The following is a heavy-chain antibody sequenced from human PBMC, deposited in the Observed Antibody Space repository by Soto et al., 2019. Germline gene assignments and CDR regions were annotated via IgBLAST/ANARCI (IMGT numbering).Heavy chain of an antibody. Sequence: EVQVVESGGGLVQPGGSLRLSCAASDFTISPYWMTWVRQTPGQGLEFVANIKEDGSVRNYVDSVKGRFTISRDNAKNSLDLQMNSLRAEDTAVYYCGTDQWGGAFDLWGQGTTVTVSS. D-gene: IGHD3-10*01. CDR2: IKEDGSVR. CDR1: DFTISPYW. J-gene: IGHJ3*01. CDR3: GTDQWGGAFDL. V-gene: IGHV3-7*01.